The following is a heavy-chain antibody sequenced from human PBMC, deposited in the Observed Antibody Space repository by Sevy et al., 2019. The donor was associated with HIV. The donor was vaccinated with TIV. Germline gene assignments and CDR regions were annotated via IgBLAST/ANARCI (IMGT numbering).Heavy chain of an antibody. V-gene: IGHV1-8*01. J-gene: IGHJ6*02. CDR2: MNPNSGNT. CDR3: ARGRYCSSTSCYTHYYYGMDV. Sequence: ASVKVSCKASGYTFTSYDINWVRQATGQGLEWMGWMNPNSGNTGYVQKFQGRVTMTRNTSISTADMELSSLRSEDTAVYYCARGRYCSSTSCYTHYYYGMDVWGQGTTVTVSS. D-gene: IGHD2-2*02. CDR1: GYTFTSYD.